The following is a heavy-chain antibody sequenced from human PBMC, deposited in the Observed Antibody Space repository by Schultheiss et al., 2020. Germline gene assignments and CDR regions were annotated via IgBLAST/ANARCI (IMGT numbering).Heavy chain of an antibody. CDR3: ARVSEAYDTSGYYPHFDY. CDR2: IYSGGST. Sequence: GGSLRLSCAASGFIFSDHQMDWVRQAPGKGLEWVSVIYSGGSTYYADSVKGRFTISRDNFKNTLCLHMSSLRAEDTAVYYCARVSEAYDTSGYYPHFDYWGQGSLVTVSS. D-gene: IGHD3-22*01. V-gene: IGHV3-66*01. CDR1: GFIFSDHQ. J-gene: IGHJ4*02.